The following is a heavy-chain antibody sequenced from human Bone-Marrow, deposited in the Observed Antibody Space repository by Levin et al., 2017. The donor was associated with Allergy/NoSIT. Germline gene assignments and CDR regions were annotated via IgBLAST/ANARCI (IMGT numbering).Heavy chain of an antibody. V-gene: IGHV1-69*06. J-gene: IGHJ4*02. CDR1: GGTFSDYT. CDR2: VIPIFGTT. D-gene: IGHD5-12*01. CDR3: ARGKYSGYDFGY. Sequence: SVKVSCKSSGGTFSDYTINWVRQAPGQGLEWMGGVIPIFGTTNYAQKFQDRVKILADKATTTAYMELNSLTSDDTAVYYCARGKYSGYDFGYWGQGTLVTVSS.